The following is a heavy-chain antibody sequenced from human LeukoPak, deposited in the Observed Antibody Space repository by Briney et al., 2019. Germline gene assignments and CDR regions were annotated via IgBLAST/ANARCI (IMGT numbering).Heavy chain of an antibody. Sequence: SETLSLTCTVSGYSISSGYYWGWIRQPPGKGLEWIGSIYHSGSTYYNPSLKSRVTISVDTSKNQFSLKLSSVTAADTAVYYCARDGPLEYYYDSSGYYTNWFDPWGQGTLVTVSS. CDR1: GYSISSGYY. CDR3: ARDGPLEYYYDSSGYYTNWFDP. D-gene: IGHD3-22*01. V-gene: IGHV4-38-2*02. CDR2: IYHSGST. J-gene: IGHJ5*02.